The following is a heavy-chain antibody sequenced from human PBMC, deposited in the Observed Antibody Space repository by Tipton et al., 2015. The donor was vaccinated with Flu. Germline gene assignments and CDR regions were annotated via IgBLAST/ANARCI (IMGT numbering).Heavy chain of an antibody. J-gene: IGHJ4*02. Sequence: TLSLTCTVSGDSMDSGYYFWNWLRQPAGKTLEWIGRISVNGATNYNPSLRRPLSMSVDTSRNQFSLRHGSLTAADTAVYFCARVAFGGPILHYFDHWGQGTLVTVSS. CDR1: GDSMDSGYYF. V-gene: IGHV4-61*02. CDR2: ISVNGAT. D-gene: IGHD3-16*01. CDR3: ARVAFGGPILHYFDH.